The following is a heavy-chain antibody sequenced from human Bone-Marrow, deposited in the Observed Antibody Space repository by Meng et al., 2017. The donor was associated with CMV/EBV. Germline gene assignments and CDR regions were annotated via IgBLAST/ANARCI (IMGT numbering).Heavy chain of an antibody. Sequence: GESLKISCAASGFTFSSYSMNWVRQAPGKGLEWVSSISGSGSHAYYADSVKGRFTISRDNSKNTLYLQMNSLRAEDTAVYYCAKGARLVPYFDYWGQGTLVTVSS. CDR1: GFTFSSYS. D-gene: IGHD6-19*01. V-gene: IGHV3-21*01. CDR2: ISGSGSHA. CDR3: AKGARLVPYFDY. J-gene: IGHJ4*02.